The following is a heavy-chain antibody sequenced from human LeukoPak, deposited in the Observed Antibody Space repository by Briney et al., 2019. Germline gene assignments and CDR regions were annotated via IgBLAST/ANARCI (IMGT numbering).Heavy chain of an antibody. CDR2: IWYDGSNK. CDR1: GFTFSSYG. D-gene: IGHD3-22*01. V-gene: IGHV3-33*01. Sequence: PPGRSLRLSCAASGFTFSSYGMPWVRQAPGKGLEWVAVIWYDGSNKYYADSVKGRFTISRDNSKNTLYLQMNSLRAEDAAVYYCASSYYDSSGFNYWGQGTLVTVPS. CDR3: ASSYYDSSGFNY. J-gene: IGHJ4*02.